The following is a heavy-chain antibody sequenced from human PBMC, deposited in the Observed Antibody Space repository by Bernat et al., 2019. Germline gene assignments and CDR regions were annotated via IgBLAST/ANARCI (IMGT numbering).Heavy chain of an antibody. J-gene: IGHJ4*02. Sequence: QVQLVQSGAEVKKPGASVKVSCKASGYTFTSYGISWVRQAPGQGLEWMGWISAYNGNTNYAQKLQGRVTMTIDTSTSTAYMELRSLRSDDTAVYYCARDREYCSSTSCYGGILDYWGQGTLVTVSS. CDR1: GYTFTSYG. D-gene: IGHD2-2*01. V-gene: IGHV1-18*01. CDR3: ARDREYCSSTSCYGGILDY. CDR2: ISAYNGNT.